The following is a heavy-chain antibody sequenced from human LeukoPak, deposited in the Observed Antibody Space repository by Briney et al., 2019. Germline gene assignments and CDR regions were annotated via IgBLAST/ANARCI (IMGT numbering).Heavy chain of an antibody. J-gene: IGHJ4*02. CDR3: ASTHGSGSYTYDY. V-gene: IGHV4-61*02. D-gene: IGHD3-10*01. Sequence: SESLSLTCTVSGGSISSGSYDWSWIRQPAGKGLEWIGRIYTSGSTNYNPSLKSRVTISVDTSKNQFSLKLSSVTAADTAVYYCASTHGSGSYTYDYWGQGTLVTVSS. CDR2: IYTSGST. CDR1: GGSISSGSYD.